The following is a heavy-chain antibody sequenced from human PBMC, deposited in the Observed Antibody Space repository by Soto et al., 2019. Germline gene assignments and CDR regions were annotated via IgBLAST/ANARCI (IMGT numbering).Heavy chain of an antibody. V-gene: IGHV3-30*18. D-gene: IGHD6-13*01. Sequence: GALRVSCTASGFTLSRHAVTWVRQAPGKGLEWVAVISYDGSNKYYADSVKGRFTISRDSSKNMLYLQMNSLRAEDTAVYYCAKEDSSSWHYYYGMDVWGQGTTVTVSS. CDR1: GFTLSRHA. CDR2: ISYDGSNK. CDR3: AKEDSSSWHYYYGMDV. J-gene: IGHJ6*02.